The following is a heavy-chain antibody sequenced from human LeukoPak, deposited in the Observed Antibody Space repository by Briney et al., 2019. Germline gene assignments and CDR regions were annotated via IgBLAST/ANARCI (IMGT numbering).Heavy chain of an antibody. CDR3: ATVAAGAGNYYYYYMDV. D-gene: IGHD2-15*01. V-gene: IGHV1-46*01. J-gene: IGHJ6*03. CDR1: GYTFTGYY. Sequence: ASVKVSCKASGYTFTGYYMHWVRQAPGQGLEWMGIINPSGGSTSYAQKFQGRVTMTRDMSTSTVYMELSSLRSEDTAVYYCATVAAGAGNYYYYYMDVWGKGTTVTVSS. CDR2: INPSGGST.